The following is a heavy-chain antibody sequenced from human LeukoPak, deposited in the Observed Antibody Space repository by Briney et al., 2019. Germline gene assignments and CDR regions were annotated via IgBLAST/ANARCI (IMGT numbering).Heavy chain of an antibody. D-gene: IGHD6-19*01. V-gene: IGHV4-59*01. J-gene: IGHJ2*01. CDR2: IYYSGST. CDR3: ARLNDIAVGGSPKDWYFDL. Sequence: SETLSLTCIVSGGSISGYYWSWIRQPPGKGLEWIGYIYYSGSTNYNPSLKSRVALSVDTSKIQFSLKLSSVTAADTAVYYCARLNDIAVGGSPKDWYFDLWGRGTLVTVSS. CDR1: GGSISGYY.